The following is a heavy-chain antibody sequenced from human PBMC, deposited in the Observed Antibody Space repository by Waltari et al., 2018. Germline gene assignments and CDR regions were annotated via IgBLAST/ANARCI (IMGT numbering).Heavy chain of an antibody. CDR2: IYWDDDK. CDR1: GFSLSTSGVG. D-gene: IGHD1-1*01. J-gene: IGHJ4*02. CDR3: AHTLAERERSPRGVAGAFDY. Sequence: QITLKESGPTLVKPTQTLTLTCTFSGFSLSTSGVGVGWIRQPPGKALEWLALIYWDDDKRYSPSLKSRLTITKDTSKNQVVLTMTNMDPVDTATYYCAHTLAERERSPRGVAGAFDYWGQGTLVTVSS. V-gene: IGHV2-5*02.